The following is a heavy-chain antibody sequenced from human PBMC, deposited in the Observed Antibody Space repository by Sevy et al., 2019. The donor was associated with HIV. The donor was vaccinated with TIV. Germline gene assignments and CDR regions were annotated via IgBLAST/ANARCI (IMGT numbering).Heavy chain of an antibody. D-gene: IGHD3-22*01. J-gene: IGHJ5*02. CDR3: ARSGDDSSGFYYWWFDP. V-gene: IGHV3-20*04. CDR1: AFTFSSYG. CDR2: INWNGGSI. Sequence: GGSLRLSCTASAFTFSSYGLNWVRQAPGKGLEWVSGINWNGGSISYADSVRGRFTISRDNAKNSLYLQMNSLRAEDTAFYYCARSGDDSSGFYYWWFDPWGQGTLVTVSS.